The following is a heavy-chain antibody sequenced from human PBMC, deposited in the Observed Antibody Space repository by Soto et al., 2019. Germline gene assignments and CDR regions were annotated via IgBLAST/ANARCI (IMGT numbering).Heavy chain of an antibody. CDR2: IYPYDSET. V-gene: IGHV5-51*01. CDR3: ARHLVGATRGNFDY. J-gene: IGHJ4*02. D-gene: IGHD1-26*01. CDR1: GYSFTTSW. Sequence: EVLLVQSGAEVKKPGESLKISCKGSGYSFTTSWIGWVRHMPGKVLWWMGIIYPYDSETRYSSSFQGQVTISADKSISAAYLQWSSLQAADAAMYYCARHLVGATRGNFDYGGQGTLVTVSS.